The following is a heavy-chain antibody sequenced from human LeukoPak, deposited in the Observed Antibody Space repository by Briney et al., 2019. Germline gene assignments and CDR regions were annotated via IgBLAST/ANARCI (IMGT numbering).Heavy chain of an antibody. V-gene: IGHV1-8*03. CDR2: MNPNSGNT. CDR1: GGTFSSYA. D-gene: IGHD6-25*01. CDR3: ARGAGLDAFDI. Sequence: ASVKVSCKASGGTFSSYAISWVRQVTGQGLEWMGWMNPNSGNTGYAQKFQGRVTITRNTPISTAYMELSSLRSEDTAVYYCARGAGLDAFDIWGQGTMVTVSS. J-gene: IGHJ3*02.